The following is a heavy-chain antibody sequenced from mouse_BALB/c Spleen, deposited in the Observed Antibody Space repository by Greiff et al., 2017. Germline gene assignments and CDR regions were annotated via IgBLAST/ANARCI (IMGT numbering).Heavy chain of an antibody. CDR3: ARYGYDY. V-gene: IGHV1-69*02. J-gene: IGHJ2*01. D-gene: IGHD1-2*01. CDR1: GYTFTSYW. Sequence: QVQLQQPGAELVKPGASVKLSCKASGYTFTSYWMHWVKQRPGQGLEWIGEIDPSDSYTNYNQKFKSKATLTVDNSSSTAYMELRSLTSEDSAVYYCARYGYDYWGQGTTLTVSS. CDR2: IDPSDSYT.